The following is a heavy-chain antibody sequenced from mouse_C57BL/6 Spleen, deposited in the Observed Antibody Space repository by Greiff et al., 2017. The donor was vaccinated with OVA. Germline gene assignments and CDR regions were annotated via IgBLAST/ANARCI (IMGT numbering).Heavy chain of an antibody. CDR1: GYTFTDYY. D-gene: IGHD2-4*01. Sequence: EVQLQQSGPELVKPGASVKISCKASGYTFTDYYMNWVKQSHGKSLEWIGDINPNNGGTSYNQKFKGKATLTVDKSSSTAYMELRSLTSEDSAVYYCAWYDYEYYYAMDYWGQGTSVTVSS. J-gene: IGHJ4*01. CDR3: AWYDYEYYYAMDY. CDR2: INPNNGGT. V-gene: IGHV1-26*01.